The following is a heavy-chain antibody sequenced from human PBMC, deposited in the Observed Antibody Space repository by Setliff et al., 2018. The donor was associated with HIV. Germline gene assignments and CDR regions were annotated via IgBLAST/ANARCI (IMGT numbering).Heavy chain of an antibody. CDR2: IYHTGST. D-gene: IGHD6-19*01. V-gene: IGHV4-39*01. CDR1: GGSINSTSYY. Sequence: PSETLSLTCTVSGGSINSTSYYWGWIRQPPGNGLEWIGSIYHTGSTYYKPSLKSRVTISVDTSKNQFSLRLSSVAAGDTAVYYCARLRREEQWLVRGWFDPWGQGTLVTVSS. J-gene: IGHJ5*02. CDR3: ARLRREEQWLVRGWFDP.